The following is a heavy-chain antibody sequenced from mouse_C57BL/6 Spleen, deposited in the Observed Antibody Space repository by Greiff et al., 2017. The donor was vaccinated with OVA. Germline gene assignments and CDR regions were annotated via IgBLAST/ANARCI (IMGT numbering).Heavy chain of an antibody. Sequence: QVTLKVSGPELVKPGASVKLSCKASGYTFTSYDINWVKQRPGQGLEWIGWIYPRDGSTKYNEKFKGKATLTVDTSSSTAYMELHSLTSEDSAVYFCARGGYGSSYGFAYWGQGTLVTVSA. CDR3: ARGGYGSSYGFAY. CDR1: GYTFTSYD. V-gene: IGHV1-85*01. CDR2: IYPRDGST. D-gene: IGHD1-1*01. J-gene: IGHJ3*01.